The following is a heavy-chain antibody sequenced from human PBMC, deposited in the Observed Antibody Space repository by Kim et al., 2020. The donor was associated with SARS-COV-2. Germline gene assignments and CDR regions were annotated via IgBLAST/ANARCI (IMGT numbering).Heavy chain of an antibody. CDR3: VRGHKSFDL. CDR1: GFTLSDYF. J-gene: IGHJ5*02. V-gene: IGHV3-72*01. CDR2: SRHRPRSYTT. Sequence: GGSLRLSCAASGFTLSDYFMDWVRQVPGKGLEWIGRSRHRPRSYTTEYAASVQGRFTVSRDDSKTSLHLLMTSLSTEDTAVYYCVRGHKSFDLWCKGTLVTLSS.